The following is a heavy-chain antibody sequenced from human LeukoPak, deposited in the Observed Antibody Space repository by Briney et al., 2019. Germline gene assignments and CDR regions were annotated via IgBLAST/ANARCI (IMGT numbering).Heavy chain of an antibody. Sequence: SETLSLTCTVSGYSISSGYYWGWIRQPPGKGLEWIGSIYHSGSTNYNPSLKSRVTISVDTSKNQFSLKLSSVTAADTAVYYCARLPRVAATRGVLDYWGQGTLVTVSS. CDR1: GYSISSGYY. J-gene: IGHJ4*02. CDR2: IYHSGST. V-gene: IGHV4-38-2*02. D-gene: IGHD2-15*01. CDR3: ARLPRVAATRGVLDY.